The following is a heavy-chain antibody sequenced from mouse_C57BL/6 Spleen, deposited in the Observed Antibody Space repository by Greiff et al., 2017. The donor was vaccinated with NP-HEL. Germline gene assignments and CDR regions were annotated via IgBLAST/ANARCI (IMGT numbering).Heavy chain of an antibody. Sequence: EVQLQESGPELVKPGASVKMSCKASGYTFTDYNMHWVKQSHGKSLEWIGYINPNNGGTSYNQKFKGKATLTVNKSSSTAYMELRSLTSEESAVYYCASYGKGEGFDYWGQGTTLTVSS. V-gene: IGHV1-22*01. D-gene: IGHD1-1*02. CDR1: GYTFTDYN. CDR2: INPNNGGT. J-gene: IGHJ2*01. CDR3: ASYGKGEGFDY.